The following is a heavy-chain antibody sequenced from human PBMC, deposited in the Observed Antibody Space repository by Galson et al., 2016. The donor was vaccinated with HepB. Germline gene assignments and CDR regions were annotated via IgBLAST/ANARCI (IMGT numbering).Heavy chain of an antibody. D-gene: IGHD2-2*01. V-gene: IGHV3-21*06. Sequence: SLRLSCAASGFTFGTQSMNWVRQAPGKGLEWVASLTSTSYDLKYADSVKGRFTISKDNAKNILFLQMNSLRDDDTAVYYCTRGIWAQLLKGFFDPWGQGILVTVSS. CDR1: GFTFGTQS. CDR3: TRGIWAQLLKGFFDP. J-gene: IGHJ5*02. CDR2: LTSTSYDL.